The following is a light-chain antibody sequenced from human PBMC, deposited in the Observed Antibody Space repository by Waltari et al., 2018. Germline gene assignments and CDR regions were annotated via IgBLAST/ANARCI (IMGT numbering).Light chain of an antibody. CDR2: DAS. CDR3: QMYVRLPVT. Sequence: EIVLTQSPGTLALSPGERATLSCRASQRVGRDLAWYQQKPGQAPRLLIYDASSRATGISDKFSGSGSGTDFSLTISRVEPEDFAVYFCQMYVRLPVTFGQGTKVEVK. J-gene: IGKJ1*01. V-gene: IGKV3-20*01. CDR1: QRVGRD.